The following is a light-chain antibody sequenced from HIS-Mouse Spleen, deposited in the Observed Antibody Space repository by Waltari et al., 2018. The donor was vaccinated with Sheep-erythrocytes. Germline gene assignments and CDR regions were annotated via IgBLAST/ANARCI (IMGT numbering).Light chain of an antibody. V-gene: IGLV2-23*01. CDR2: EGS. CDR3: CSYAGSSTPWV. Sequence: QSALTQPASVSGSPGQSITISCTGTSSCVGSYNLFSWYQHHPGKAPNLMIYEGSKRPSGVSNRFSGSKSGNTASLTISGLQAEDEADYYCCSYAGSSTPWVFGGGTKLTVL. CDR1: SSCVGSYNL. J-gene: IGLJ3*02.